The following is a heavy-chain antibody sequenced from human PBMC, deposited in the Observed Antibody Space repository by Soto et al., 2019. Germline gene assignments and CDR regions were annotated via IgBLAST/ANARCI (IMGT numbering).Heavy chain of an antibody. V-gene: IGHV4-30-4*01. Sequence: SETLSLTCSVSGGSLSSGDYYWSWIRQPPGKGLEWIGNIYYSGSTYYNPSLKSRVTISIDTSKNEFSLKLSSVTAADTAVYYCAREKTPMSPHYFCYGMDVWGQGTTVTVSS. CDR3: AREKTPMSPHYFCYGMDV. CDR2: IYYSGST. CDR1: GGSLSSGDYY. D-gene: IGHD3-3*01. J-gene: IGHJ6*02.